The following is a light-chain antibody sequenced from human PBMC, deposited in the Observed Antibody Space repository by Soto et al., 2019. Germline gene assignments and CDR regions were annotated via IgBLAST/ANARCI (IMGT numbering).Light chain of an antibody. Sequence: DIVLTQSPGTLSLSPWEGATLSCRASQSVNNNYLAWYQQKPGQAPRLLIYGASKRATGIPDRFSGSGSGTEFTLTISSLQSEDFAVYYCQQYNNWPGTFGQGTKVDIK. J-gene: IGKJ1*01. CDR2: GAS. CDR1: QSVNNN. CDR3: QQYNNWPGT. V-gene: IGKV3D-15*01.